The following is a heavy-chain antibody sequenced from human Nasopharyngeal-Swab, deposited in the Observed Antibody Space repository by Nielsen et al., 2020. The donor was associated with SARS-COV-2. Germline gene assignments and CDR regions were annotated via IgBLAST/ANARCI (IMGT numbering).Heavy chain of an antibody. CDR3: ARGRGRALTGNDY. Sequence: ASVKVSCKASGYTFTSYGISWVRQAPGHGLEWMGWISAYSGKASYVQKLQGRVTMTTDTSTNTAYMELRSLRSDDTAVYYCARGRGRALTGNDYWGQGTLVTVSS. J-gene: IGHJ4*02. CDR1: GYTFTSYG. CDR2: ISAYSGKA. D-gene: IGHD1-20*01. V-gene: IGHV1-18*01.